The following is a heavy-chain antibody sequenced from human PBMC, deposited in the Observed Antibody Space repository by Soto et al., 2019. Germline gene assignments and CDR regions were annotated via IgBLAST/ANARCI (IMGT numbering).Heavy chain of an antibody. D-gene: IGHD3-16*01. Sequence: PSETLSLTCTVSGGSISSGGYYWSWIRQHPGKGLEWIGYIYYSGSTYYNPSLKSRVTISVDTSKNQFSLKLSSVTAADTAVYYCARGLYDYIWGSYPPDYWGQGTLVTVSS. J-gene: IGHJ4*02. CDR1: GGSISSGGYY. CDR3: ARGLYDYIWGSYPPDY. V-gene: IGHV4-31*03. CDR2: IYYSGST.